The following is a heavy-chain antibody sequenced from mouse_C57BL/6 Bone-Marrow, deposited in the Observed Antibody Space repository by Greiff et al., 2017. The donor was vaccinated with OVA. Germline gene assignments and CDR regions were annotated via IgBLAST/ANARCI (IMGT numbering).Heavy chain of an antibody. CDR2: IWSGGST. CDR3: ARIYYYRYWYFDV. V-gene: IGHV2-2*01. CDR1: GFSLTSYG. J-gene: IGHJ1*03. D-gene: IGHD1-1*01. Sequence: VQLQQSGPGLVQPSQSLSITCTVSGFSLTSYGVHWVRQSPGKGLEWLGVIWSGGSTDYNAAFISRLSISKDNSKSQVFFKMNSLQADDTAIYYCARIYYYRYWYFDVWGTGTTVTVSS.